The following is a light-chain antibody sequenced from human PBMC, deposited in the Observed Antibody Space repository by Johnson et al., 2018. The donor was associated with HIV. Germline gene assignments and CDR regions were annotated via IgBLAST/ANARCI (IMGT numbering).Light chain of an antibody. Sequence: QSVLTQPPSVSAAPGQKVTISCSGSSSNIGNNYVSWYQQLPGTAPKLLIYDNNKRPSGIPDRFSGSKSGTSATLGITGLQTGDEAVYYCGTWDSCLRAVFGTGTKVSVL. CDR2: DNN. CDR3: GTWDSCLRAV. J-gene: IGLJ1*01. CDR1: SSNIGNNY. V-gene: IGLV1-51*01.